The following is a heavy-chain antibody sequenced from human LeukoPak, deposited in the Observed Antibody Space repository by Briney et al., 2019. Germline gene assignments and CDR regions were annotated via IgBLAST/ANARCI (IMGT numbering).Heavy chain of an antibody. CDR1: GYTFTSYG. CDR3: ARDRGYSGYDYYYYYGMDV. CDR2: ISAYNGNT. D-gene: IGHD5-12*01. Sequence: GASVKVSCKASGYTFTSYGISWVRQAPGQGLEWMGWISAYNGNTNYAQKLQGRVTMTTDTSTSTAYMELRSLRSDDTAVYYCARDRGYSGYDYYYYYGMDVWGQGTTVNVSS. V-gene: IGHV1-18*01. J-gene: IGHJ6*02.